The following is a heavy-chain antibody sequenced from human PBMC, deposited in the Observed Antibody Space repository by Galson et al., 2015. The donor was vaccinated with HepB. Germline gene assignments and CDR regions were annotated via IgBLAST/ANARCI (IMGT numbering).Heavy chain of an antibody. CDR1: GFTFSSYA. Sequence: SLRLSCAASGFTFSSYAMSWVRQGPGKGLEWVSGISSSGGGTYYGDSVKGRFTISRDNSKNTLYLQMNSLRAEDTAVYHCARDPLSGSSGYFGSVYWFDSWGQGTLLTVSS. V-gene: IGHV3-23*01. D-gene: IGHD3-22*01. CDR3: ARDPLSGSSGYFGSVYWFDS. CDR2: ISSSGGGT. J-gene: IGHJ5*01.